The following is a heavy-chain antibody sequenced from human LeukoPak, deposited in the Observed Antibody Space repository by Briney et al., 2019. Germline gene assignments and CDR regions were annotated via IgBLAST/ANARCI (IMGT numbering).Heavy chain of an antibody. CDR3: ARVMAARREDLNWFDP. D-gene: IGHD6-6*01. Sequence: SETLSLTCTVSGGSISSSGSYWSWIRQPPGKGLEWIGSIYYSGNTYNPSLKSRVTISVDSSKNQFSLNLTSVNAADTAVYYCARVMAARREDLNWFDPWGQGTLLTVSS. V-gene: IGHV4-39*07. CDR2: IYYSGNT. CDR1: GGSISSSGSY. J-gene: IGHJ5*02.